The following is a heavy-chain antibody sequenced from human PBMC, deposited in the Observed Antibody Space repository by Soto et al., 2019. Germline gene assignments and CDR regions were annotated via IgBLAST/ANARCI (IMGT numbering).Heavy chain of an antibody. V-gene: IGHV3-23*01. J-gene: IGHJ6*02. D-gene: IGHD4-4*01. CDR3: AKDLDYSPASDYYYGMDV. CDR1: GFTFSSYA. CDR2: SSGRGGST. Sequence: EVQLLESGGGLVQPGGSLRLSCAASGFTFSSYAMSWVRQAPGKGLEWVSASSGRGGSTYYADSVKGRFTISRDNSKNTLYRQMNSLRAEDTAVYYCAKDLDYSPASDYYYGMDVWGQGTTVTVSS.